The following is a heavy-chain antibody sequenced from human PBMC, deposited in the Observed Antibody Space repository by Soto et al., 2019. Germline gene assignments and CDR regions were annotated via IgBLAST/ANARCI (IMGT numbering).Heavy chain of an antibody. Sequence: GASVKVSCKASGYTFTSYDINWVRQATGQGLEWMGWMNPNSGNTGYAQKFQGRVTMTRNTSISTAYMELSSLRSEDTAVYYCASLRHDYGDYYYYYGMDVWGQGTTVTVSS. CDR2: MNPNSGNT. D-gene: IGHD4-17*01. J-gene: IGHJ6*02. V-gene: IGHV1-8*01. CDR1: GYTFTSYD. CDR3: ASLRHDYGDYYYYYGMDV.